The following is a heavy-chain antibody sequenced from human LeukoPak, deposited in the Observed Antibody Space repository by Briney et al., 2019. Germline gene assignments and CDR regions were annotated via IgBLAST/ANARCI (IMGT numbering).Heavy chain of an antibody. Sequence: GRSLRLSCATSGFTFSSYAFHWVRQAPGKGLEWVATKSFDVNNKYYADSVRGRFAISRDNSKNTLYLQMNSLRAEDTAVYSCARGYCTSSSCYNDYWGQGTLVTVSS. D-gene: IGHD2-2*02. J-gene: IGHJ4*02. CDR1: GFTFSSYA. V-gene: IGHV3-30*09. CDR2: KSFDVNNK. CDR3: ARGYCTSSSCYNDY.